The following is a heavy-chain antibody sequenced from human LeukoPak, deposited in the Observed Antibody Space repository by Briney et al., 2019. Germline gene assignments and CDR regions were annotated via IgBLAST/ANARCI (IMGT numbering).Heavy chain of an antibody. CDR1: GGSISSGGYS. V-gene: IGHV4-30-2*01. Sequence: SQTLSLTRAVSGGSISSGGYSWSWIRQPPGKGLDWIGYIYHSGSAYYNPSLKSRVTISVDRSKNQFSLKLNSVTAADTAVYYCARAEFGAAFDIWGQGTMVTVSS. J-gene: IGHJ3*02. CDR2: IYHSGSA. CDR3: ARAEFGAAFDI. D-gene: IGHD3-16*01.